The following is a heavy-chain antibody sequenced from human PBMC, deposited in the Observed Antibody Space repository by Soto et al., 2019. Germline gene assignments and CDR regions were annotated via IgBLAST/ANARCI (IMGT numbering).Heavy chain of an antibody. J-gene: IGHJ5*02. V-gene: IGHV4-30-4*01. Sequence: SETLSRTCTVSGGSISSGDYYWSWIRQPPGKGLEWIGYIYYSGSTYYNPSLKSRVTISVDTSKNQFSLKLSSVTAADTAVYYCARGGTDIVDRRADWFDPWGQGTLVTVSS. D-gene: IGHD2-15*01. CDR2: IYYSGST. CDR1: GGSISSGDYY. CDR3: ARGGTDIVDRRADWFDP.